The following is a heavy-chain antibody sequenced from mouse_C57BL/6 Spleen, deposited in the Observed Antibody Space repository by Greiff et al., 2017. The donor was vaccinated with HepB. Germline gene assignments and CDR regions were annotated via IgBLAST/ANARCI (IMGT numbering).Heavy chain of an antibody. D-gene: IGHD3-2*02. V-gene: IGHV1-80*01. CDR2: IYPGDGDT. J-gene: IGHJ2*01. CDR1: GYAFSSYW. CDR3: AIEETAQVRYFDY. Sequence: QVQLQQSGAELVKPGASVKISCKASGYAFSSYWMNWVKQRPGKGLEWIGQIYPGDGDTNYNGKFKGKATLTADKSSSTAYMQLSSLTSEDSAVYYCAIEETAQVRYFDYWGQGTTLTVSS.